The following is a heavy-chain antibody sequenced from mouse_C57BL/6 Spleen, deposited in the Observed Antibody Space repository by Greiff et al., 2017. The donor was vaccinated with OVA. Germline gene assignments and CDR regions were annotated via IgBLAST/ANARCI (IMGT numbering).Heavy chain of an antibody. V-gene: IGHV1-26*01. D-gene: IGHD2-12*01. J-gene: IGHJ2*01. Sequence: VQLQQSGPELVKPGASVKISCKASGYTFTDYYMNWVKQSHGKSLEWIGDINPNNGGTSYNQKFKGKATLTVDKSSSTAYMELRSLTSEDSAVYYCARRLLRLVGRGYFDYWGQGTTLTVSS. CDR3: ARRLLRLVGRGYFDY. CDR1: GYTFTDYY. CDR2: INPNNGGT.